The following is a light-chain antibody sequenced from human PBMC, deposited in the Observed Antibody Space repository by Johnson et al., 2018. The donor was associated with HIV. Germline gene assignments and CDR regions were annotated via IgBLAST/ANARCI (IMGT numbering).Light chain of an antibody. Sequence: QSVLTQPPSVSAAPGQNVTISCSGSNSNIGSNYVSWYQQLPGTAPKLLIYENNKRPSGIPDRFSGSKSGTSATLGITGLQTGDEADYYCGTWDSSLSAGGVFGTGTKVTVL. CDR3: GTWDSSLSAGGV. V-gene: IGLV1-51*02. CDR2: ENN. J-gene: IGLJ1*01. CDR1: NSNIGSNY.